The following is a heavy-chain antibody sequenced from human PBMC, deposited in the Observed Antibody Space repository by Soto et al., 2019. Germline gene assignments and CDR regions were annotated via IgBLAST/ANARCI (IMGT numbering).Heavy chain of an antibody. CDR2: ISSSSSYT. V-gene: IGHV3-11*06. J-gene: IGHJ6*02. CDR3: ARAVDTAMVSGGYYGMDV. D-gene: IGHD5-18*01. Sequence: PEGSLRLSCAASGFTFSDYYMSWIRQAPGKGLEWVSYISSSSSYTNYADSVKGRFTISRDNAKNSLYLQMNSLRAEDTAVYYCARAVDTAMVSGGYYGMDVWGQGTTVTVSS. CDR1: GFTFSDYY.